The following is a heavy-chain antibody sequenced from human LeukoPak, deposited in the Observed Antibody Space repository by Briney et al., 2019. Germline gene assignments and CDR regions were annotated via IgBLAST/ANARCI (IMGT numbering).Heavy chain of an antibody. CDR1: GFTFSSYW. V-gene: IGHV3-74*01. Sequence: GGSLRLSCAASGFTFSSYWMHRVRQAPGKGLVWVSRIDTDGSRTSYADSVKGRFTISRDNAKNRLYLQMNSLRGEDTAVYYCARMVGASTSWFDPWGQGTLVTVPS. CDR2: IDTDGSRT. D-gene: IGHD1-26*01. CDR3: ARMVGASTSWFDP. J-gene: IGHJ5*02.